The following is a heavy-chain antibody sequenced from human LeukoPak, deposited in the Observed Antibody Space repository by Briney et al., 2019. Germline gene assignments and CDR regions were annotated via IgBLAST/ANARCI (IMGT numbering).Heavy chain of an antibody. V-gene: IGHV3-21*01. CDR3: ARGGTVATITEGWFDP. Sequence: PGGSLRLSCAASGFTFSSYWMHWVRQAPGKGLEWVSSISSSSSYIYYADSVKGRFAISRDNAKNSLYLQMNSLRAEDTAVYYCARGGTVATITEGWFDPWGQGTLVTVSS. CDR2: ISSSSSYI. CDR1: GFTFSSYW. D-gene: IGHD5-12*01. J-gene: IGHJ5*02.